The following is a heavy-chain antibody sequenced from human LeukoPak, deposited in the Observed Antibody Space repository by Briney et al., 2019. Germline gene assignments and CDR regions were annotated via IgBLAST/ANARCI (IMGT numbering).Heavy chain of an antibody. J-gene: IGHJ4*02. CDR1: GGTFSSYA. Sequence: SVKVSCKASGGTFSSYAISWVRQAPGQGLEWMGGIIPIFGTANYAQKFQGRVTITADESTSTAYMELSSLRAEDTAVYYCAKGRYDSSGFNWAAWGQGTLVTVSS. D-gene: IGHD3-22*01. CDR2: IIPIFGTA. CDR3: AKGRYDSSGFNWAA. V-gene: IGHV1-69*13.